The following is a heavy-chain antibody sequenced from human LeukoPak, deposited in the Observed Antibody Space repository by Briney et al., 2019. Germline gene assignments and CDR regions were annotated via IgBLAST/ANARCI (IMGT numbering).Heavy chain of an antibody. CDR1: GFTFSNYW. V-gene: IGHV3-7*01. CDR3: ARGRDTSSRATIGY. Sequence: PGGSLRLSCAVSGFTFSNYWMSWVRRAPGKGLEWVANIKQDGSEKYYVDSVKGRFTISRDNVKNSLYLQMNSLRVEDTAVYYCARGRDTSSRATIGYWGQGTLVTVSS. CDR2: IKQDGSEK. D-gene: IGHD4/OR15-4a*01. J-gene: IGHJ4*02.